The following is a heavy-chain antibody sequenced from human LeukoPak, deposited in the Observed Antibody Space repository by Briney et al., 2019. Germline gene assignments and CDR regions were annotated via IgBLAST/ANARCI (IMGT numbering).Heavy chain of an antibody. Sequence: GGSLRLSCAASGFTFSSYWMHWVRQAPGKGLVRVSRINSDGSSTSYADSVKGRFTIPRDNAKNTLYLQMNSLRAEDTAVYYCARVGERGYSGLGYFDYWGQGTLVTVSS. D-gene: IGHD2-15*01. CDR3: ARVGERGYSGLGYFDY. CDR2: INSDGSST. V-gene: IGHV3-74*01. CDR1: GFTFSSYW. J-gene: IGHJ4*02.